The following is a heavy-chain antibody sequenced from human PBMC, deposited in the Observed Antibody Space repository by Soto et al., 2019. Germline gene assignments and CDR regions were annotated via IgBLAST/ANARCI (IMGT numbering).Heavy chain of an antibody. CDR2: ISGSGGST. CDR3: AKDILVGITMVRGVISRWFDP. J-gene: IGHJ5*02. V-gene: IGHV3-23*01. CDR1: GFTFSSYA. Sequence: GGSLRLSCAASGFTFSSYAMSWVRQAPGKGLEWVSAISGSGGSTYYADSVKGRFTISRDNSKNTLYLQMNGLRAEDTAVYYCAKDILVGITMVRGVISRWFDPWGQGTLVTVSS. D-gene: IGHD3-10*01.